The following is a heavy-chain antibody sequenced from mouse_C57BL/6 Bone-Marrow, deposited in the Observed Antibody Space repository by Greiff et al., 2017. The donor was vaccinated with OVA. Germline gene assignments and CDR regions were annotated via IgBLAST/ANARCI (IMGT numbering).Heavy chain of an antibody. CDR3: AITTVVAKDYAMDY. D-gene: IGHD1-1*01. CDR1: GFNIKDYY. Sequence: VHVKQSGAELVKPGASVKLSCTASGFNIKDYYMHWVKQRTEQGLEWIGRIDPEDGETKYAPKFQGKATITADTSSNTAYLQLSSLTSEDTAVYYCAITTVVAKDYAMDYWGQGTSVTVSS. CDR2: IDPEDGET. V-gene: IGHV14-2*01. J-gene: IGHJ4*01.